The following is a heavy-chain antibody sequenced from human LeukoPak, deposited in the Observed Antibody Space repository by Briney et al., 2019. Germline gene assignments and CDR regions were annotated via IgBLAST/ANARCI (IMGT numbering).Heavy chain of an antibody. CDR2: IKEDGSEK. D-gene: IGHD6-19*01. J-gene: IGHJ4*02. Sequence: GGSLRLSCVVSGFTFRNFWMSWVRQAPGKGLEWVANIKEDGSEKNYVDSVKGRFTISRDNAKNSLYLQMNSLRAEDTAVYYCARDSSGWPYWGQGTLVTVSS. CDR1: GFTFRNFW. CDR3: ARDSSGWPY. V-gene: IGHV3-7*01.